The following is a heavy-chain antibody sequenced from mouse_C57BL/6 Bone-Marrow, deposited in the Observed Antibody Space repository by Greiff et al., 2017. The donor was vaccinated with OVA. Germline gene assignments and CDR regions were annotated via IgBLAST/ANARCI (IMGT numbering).Heavy chain of an antibody. D-gene: IGHD1-1*01. CDR3: ARTNYYGSNGPWYFDV. V-gene: IGHV1-26*01. Sequence: EVQLQQSGPELVKPGASVKISCKASGYTFTDYYMNWVKQSHGKSLEWIGDINPNNGGTSYNQKFKGKATLTVDKSSSTAYMELRSLTSEDSAVXYCARTNYYGSNGPWYFDVWGTGTTVTVSS. CDR2: INPNNGGT. CDR1: GYTFTDYY. J-gene: IGHJ1*03.